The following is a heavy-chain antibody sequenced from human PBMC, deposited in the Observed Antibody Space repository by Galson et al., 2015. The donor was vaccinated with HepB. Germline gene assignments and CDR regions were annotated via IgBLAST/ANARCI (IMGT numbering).Heavy chain of an antibody. CDR3: ARESRFDYGGKGELGY. D-gene: IGHD4-23*01. V-gene: IGHV4-31*03. CDR1: GGSISSGGYY. J-gene: IGHJ4*02. CDR2: IYYSGST. Sequence: TLSLTCTVSGGSISSGGYYWSWIRQHPGKGLEWIGYIYYSGSTYYNPSLKSRVTISVDTSKNQFSLKLSSVTAADTAVYYCARESRFDYGGKGELGYWGQGTLVTVSS.